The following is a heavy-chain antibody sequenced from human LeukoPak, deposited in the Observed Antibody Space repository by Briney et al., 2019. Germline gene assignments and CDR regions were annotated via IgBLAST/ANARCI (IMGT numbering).Heavy chain of an antibody. CDR3: AKGGSSSWDALEY. J-gene: IGHJ4*02. V-gene: IGHV3-30*02. Sequence: TGGSLGLSCAASGFTFRSYGMHWVRQAPGKGLEWVAFIRYDGSNKYYEDSVKGRFTISRDNSKNTLYLQMDSLRTEDTAVYYCAKGGSSSWDALEYWGQGTLVTVSS. CDR2: IRYDGSNK. D-gene: IGHD6-13*01. CDR1: GFTFRSYG.